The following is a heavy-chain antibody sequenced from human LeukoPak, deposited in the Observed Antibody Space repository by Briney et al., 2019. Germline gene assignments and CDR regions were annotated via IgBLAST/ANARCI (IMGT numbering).Heavy chain of an antibody. CDR3: ARVGTYWGFDP. V-gene: IGHV3-21*01. Sequence: GGSLRLSCAASGFTFSSYSMNWVRQAPGKGLEWVSSISSSSSYIYYADSVEGRFTISRDNAKNSLYLQMNSLRAEDTAVYYCARVGTYWGFDPWGQGTLVTVSS. CDR1: GFTFSSYS. J-gene: IGHJ5*02. CDR2: ISSSSSYI. D-gene: IGHD2-21*01.